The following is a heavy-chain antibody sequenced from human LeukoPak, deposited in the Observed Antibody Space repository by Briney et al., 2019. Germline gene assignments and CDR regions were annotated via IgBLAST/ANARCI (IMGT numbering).Heavy chain of an antibody. D-gene: IGHD1-26*01. CDR3: ARGGFGLGAKGYDY. J-gene: IGHJ4*02. V-gene: IGHV3-48*03. CDR1: GFTFSSFE. Sequence: GGSLRLSCAASGFTFSSFEMNWVRQAPGKGLEWVSYISSSGSTIYYADSVKGRFTISRDNAKNSLYLQMNSLRAEDTAVYYCARGGFGLGAKGYDYWGQGTLVTVSS. CDR2: ISSSGSTI.